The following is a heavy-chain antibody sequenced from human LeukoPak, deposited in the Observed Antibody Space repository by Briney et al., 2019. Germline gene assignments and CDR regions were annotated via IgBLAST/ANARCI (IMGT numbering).Heavy chain of an antibody. CDR2: ISGSSSHT. Sequence: GGSLRLSCAASGFTFSIYAMSWVRQAPGTGLDWVSGISGSSSHTADADSVRGRFTISRDNTRNTLYLHMNSLRAEDTALYYCAKEADYSNAAPEWGFDSWGQGTLVTVSS. CDR1: GFTFSIYA. J-gene: IGHJ4*02. CDR3: AKEADYSNAAPEWGFDS. D-gene: IGHD3-3*01. V-gene: IGHV3-23*01.